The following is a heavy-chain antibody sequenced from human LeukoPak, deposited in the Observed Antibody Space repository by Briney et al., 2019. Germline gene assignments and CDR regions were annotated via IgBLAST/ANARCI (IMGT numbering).Heavy chain of an antibody. D-gene: IGHD3/OR15-3a*01. J-gene: IGHJ4*02. Sequence: SETLSLTCTVSGDSADSIKSSSYYWARIRLPPGKGLEWVGSIYHDGSTYYNPSLRGRVTISVDTSKSQFSVKLNSVTAADTAMYYCGRRGHLHRPFWGQGTLVTVSS. CDR2: IYHDGST. V-gene: IGHV4-39*01. CDR1: GDSADSIKSSSYY. CDR3: GRRGHLHRPF.